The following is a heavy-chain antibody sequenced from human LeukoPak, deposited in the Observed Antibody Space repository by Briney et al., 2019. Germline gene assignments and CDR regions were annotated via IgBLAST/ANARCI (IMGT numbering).Heavy chain of an antibody. J-gene: IGHJ4*02. V-gene: IGHV3-53*04. Sequence: GGSLRLSCAASGFTFDNYVMAWVRQAPGKGLEWVSVIYSGGSTYYADSVKGRFTISRHNSKTTLYLQMNSLRAEDTAVYYCARESLGAAAGTVWGQGTLVTVSS. CDR2: IYSGGST. CDR3: ARESLGAAAGTV. D-gene: IGHD6-13*01. CDR1: GFTFDNYV.